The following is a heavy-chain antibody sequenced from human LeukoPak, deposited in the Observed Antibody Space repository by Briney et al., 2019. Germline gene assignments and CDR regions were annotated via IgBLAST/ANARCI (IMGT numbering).Heavy chain of an antibody. J-gene: IGHJ4*02. V-gene: IGHV4-4*09. Sequence: PSETLSLTCTVSGGSINSYYWGWIRQPPGKGLEWIGYIYTSGTSNYTPSLKSRVTMSVDTSNNQFSLKLHSVTAADTAVYYCAGSLPAPKEFAYWGQGTLVTVSS. CDR1: GGSINSYY. CDR3: AGSLPAPKEFAY. CDR2: IYTSGTS.